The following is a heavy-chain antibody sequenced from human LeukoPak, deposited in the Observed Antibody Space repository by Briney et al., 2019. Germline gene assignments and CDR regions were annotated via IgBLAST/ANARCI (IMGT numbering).Heavy chain of an antibody. CDR2: INPSGGST. CDR1: GGTFSSYA. D-gene: IGHD6-13*01. CDR3: AGEIAAAGRPPYYFDY. V-gene: IGHV1-46*01. J-gene: IGHJ4*02. Sequence: ASVKVSCKASGGTFSSYAISWVRQAPGQGLEWMGMINPSGGSTSYAQKFQGRVTMTRDTSTSTVYMELSSLRSEDTAVYYCAGEIAAAGRPPYYFDYWGQGTLVTVSS.